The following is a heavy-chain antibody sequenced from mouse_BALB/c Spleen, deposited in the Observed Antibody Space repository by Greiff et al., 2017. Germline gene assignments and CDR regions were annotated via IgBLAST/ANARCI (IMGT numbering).Heavy chain of an antibody. V-gene: IGHV1S41*01. CDR2: IAPGSGST. D-gene: IGHD2-14*01. Sequence: DLVKPGASVKLSCKASGYTFTSYWINWIKQRPGQGLEWIGRIAPGSGSTYYNEMFKGKATLTVDTSSSTVYIQLSSLSSEDSAVYFCAFYYRYAMDYWGQGTSVTVSS. CDR1: GYTFTSYW. CDR3: AFYYRYAMDY. J-gene: IGHJ4*01.